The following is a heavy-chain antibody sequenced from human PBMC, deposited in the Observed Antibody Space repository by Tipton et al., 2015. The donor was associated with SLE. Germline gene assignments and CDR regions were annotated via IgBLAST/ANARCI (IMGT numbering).Heavy chain of an antibody. CDR2: INHSGST. CDR1: GGSFSGYY. J-gene: IGHJ5*02. Sequence: TLSLTCAVYGGSFSGYYWSWLRQSPGKGLEWIGEINHSGSTNYNPPLKSRVTISVDRSNNQFSLNLSSVTAADTAVYYCARERIEEYGGKENWIDPWGQGTLVTVSS. V-gene: IGHV4-34*01. D-gene: IGHD4/OR15-4a*01. CDR3: ARERIEEYGGKENWIDP.